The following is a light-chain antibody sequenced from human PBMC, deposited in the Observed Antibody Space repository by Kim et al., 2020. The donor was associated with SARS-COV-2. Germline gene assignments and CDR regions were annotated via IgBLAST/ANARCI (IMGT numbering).Light chain of an antibody. V-gene: IGLV3-19*01. CDR1: SLRSYY. Sequence: VALGQTVRITCQGDSLRSYYATWYQQKPGQAPILVIYGKNNRPSGIPDRFSGSSSGNTASLTITGTKAGDEADYYGNSRDSNDNVVFGGGTQLTVL. CDR2: GKN. J-gene: IGLJ2*01. CDR3: NSRDSNDNVV.